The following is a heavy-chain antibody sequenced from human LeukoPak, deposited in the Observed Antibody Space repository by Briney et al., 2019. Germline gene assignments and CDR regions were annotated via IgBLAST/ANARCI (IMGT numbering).Heavy chain of an antibody. CDR1: GYTFTLYD. D-gene: IGHD2-2*01. Sequence: ASVKVSCRASGYTFTLYDMNWVRQATGQGLEWMGWMNPNSGNTGYAQKFQGRFTITRNTSISTAYMELSSLRSEDTAVYYCAKAEGCSSTSCYGHYYYYYMAVWGKGTTVTVSS. J-gene: IGHJ6*03. CDR2: MNPNSGNT. V-gene: IGHV1-8*03. CDR3: AKAEGCSSTSCYGHYYYYYMAV.